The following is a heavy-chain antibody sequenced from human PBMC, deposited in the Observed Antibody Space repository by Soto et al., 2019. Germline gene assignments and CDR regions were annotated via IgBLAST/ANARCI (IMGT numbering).Heavy chain of an antibody. D-gene: IGHD2-15*01. CDR1: GGLFSSFA. V-gene: IGHV1-69*01. J-gene: IGHJ4*02. Sequence: QEQLVQSGPEVKKPGSSVKVSCKDSGGLFSSFAISWVRQATGQGLEWLGGIIPVFGTTNYAEKFKGRLTITADESTNTAYMELSSLTSGDTAMYYCGRGGGPYVWFNEFWGQGTLVTVSS. CDR2: IIPVFGTT. CDR3: GRGGGPYVWFNEF.